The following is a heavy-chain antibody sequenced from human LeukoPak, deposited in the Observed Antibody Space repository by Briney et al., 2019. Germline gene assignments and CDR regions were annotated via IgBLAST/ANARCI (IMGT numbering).Heavy chain of an antibody. CDR1: GFTFSSYA. Sequence: GGSLRLSCAASGFTFSSYAMTWVRQAPGKGLEWVTGISGSGGSTYYADSVKGRFTISRDNSKNTLYVQMNSLRAEDTAVYYCAKSDYYDSSGYYYGSDYWGQGTLVTVSS. J-gene: IGHJ4*02. CDR2: ISGSGGST. D-gene: IGHD3-22*01. CDR3: AKSDYYDSSGYYYGSDY. V-gene: IGHV3-23*01.